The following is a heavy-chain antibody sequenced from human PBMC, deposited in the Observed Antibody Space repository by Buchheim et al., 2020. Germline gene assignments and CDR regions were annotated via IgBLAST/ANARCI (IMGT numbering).Heavy chain of an antibody. CDR3: ARDRMSWFDP. CDR1: GFTFSSYS. D-gene: IGHD2-8*01. J-gene: IGHJ5*02. CDR2: ISSIRTII. V-gene: IGHV3-48*02. Sequence: EVQLVESGGGLVQPGGSLRLSCAASGFTFSSYSMNWVRQAPGKGLEWVSYISSIRTIIYYADSAKGRFTISRDNAKNSLYLQMNSLRDEDTAVYYGARDRMSWFDPWGQGTL.